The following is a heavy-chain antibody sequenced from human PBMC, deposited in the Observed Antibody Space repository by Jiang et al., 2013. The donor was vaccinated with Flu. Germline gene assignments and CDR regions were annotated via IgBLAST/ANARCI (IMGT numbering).Heavy chain of an antibody. CDR2: TYYRSKWSN. V-gene: IGHV6-1*01. CDR1: GDSLSSSGVA. J-gene: IGHJ6*02. Sequence: SQTLSLTCAISGDSLSSSGVAWNWIRQSPSRGLEWLGRTYYRSKWSNDYAVSVKSRITINPDTSKNQFSLQLNSVTPEDTAVYYCARGGYIADGWGMDVWGQGTTVTVSS. D-gene: IGHD6-13*01. CDR3: ARGGYIADGWGMDV.